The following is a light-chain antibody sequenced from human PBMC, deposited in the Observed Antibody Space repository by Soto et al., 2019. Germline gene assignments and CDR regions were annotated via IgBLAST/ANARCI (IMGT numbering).Light chain of an antibody. J-gene: IGKJ2*01. CDR3: HQYDSLPYT. CDR1: QSVLYSSNNKNY. CDR2: WTS. V-gene: IGKV4-1*01. Sequence: DIVMTQSPDSLAVSLGERATINCRSSQSVLYSSNNKNYLAWYQQKPGHPPKLLIYWTSTRESGVPDRFSGRGSGTYFTLTSSSLQAEDVAVYYCHQYDSLPYTFGQGTKLEIK.